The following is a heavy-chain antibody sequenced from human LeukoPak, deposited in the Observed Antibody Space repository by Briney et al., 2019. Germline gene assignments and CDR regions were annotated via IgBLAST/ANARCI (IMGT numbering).Heavy chain of an antibody. CDR3: ARMTTKNYFDY. CDR1: GGSISSGGYY. V-gene: IGHV4-30-2*01. CDR2: IYHSGST. D-gene: IGHD4-11*01. Sequence: SQTLSLTCTVSGGSISSGGYYWSWIRQPPGKGLEWIGYIYHSGSTYYNPSLKSRVTISVDRSKNQFSLKLSSVTAADTAVYYCARMTTKNYFDYWGQGTLVTVSS. J-gene: IGHJ4*02.